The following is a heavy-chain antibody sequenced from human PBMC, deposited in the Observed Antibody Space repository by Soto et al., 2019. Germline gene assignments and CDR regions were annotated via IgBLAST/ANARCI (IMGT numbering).Heavy chain of an antibody. CDR1: GGSFSGYY. CDR2: INHSGST. J-gene: IGHJ6*02. CDR3: AIPAGSTVTTVHYYYGMDV. Sequence: SETLSLTCAVYGGSFSGYYWSWIRQPPGKGLEWIGEINHSGSTNYNPSLKSRVTISVDTSKNQFSLKLSSVTAADTAVYYCAIPAGSTVTTVHYYYGMDVWGQGTTVTVSS. D-gene: IGHD4-17*01. V-gene: IGHV4-34*01.